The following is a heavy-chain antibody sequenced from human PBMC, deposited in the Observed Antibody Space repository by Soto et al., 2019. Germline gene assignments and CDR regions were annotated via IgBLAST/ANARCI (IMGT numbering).Heavy chain of an antibody. J-gene: IGHJ4*02. Sequence: EVPLVESGGGLVQPGGSLRLSCAASGFTFSSYWMSWVRQAPGKGLEWVANIKQDGSEKYYVDYVKGRFTFSRDNAKNSLYLQMNCLTAEDTAVYYCARDLASTTIPNYWGQGTLVTVSS. CDR1: GFTFSSYW. V-gene: IGHV3-7*04. D-gene: IGHD4-17*01. CDR3: ARDLASTTIPNY. CDR2: IKQDGSEK.